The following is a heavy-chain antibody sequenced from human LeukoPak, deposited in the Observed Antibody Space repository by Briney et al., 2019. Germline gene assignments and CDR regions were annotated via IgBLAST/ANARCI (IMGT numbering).Heavy chain of an antibody. D-gene: IGHD6-19*01. CDR2: ISAYNGNT. J-gene: IGHJ4*02. V-gene: IGHV1-18*04. Sequence: ASVKVSCKASGYTFTSYGISWARQAPGQGLEWMGWISAYNGNTNYAQKFQDRVTMTTDTSTTTAYMELRSLESDDTAVYYCARHSGSGWQALGYWGQGTLVTVSS. CDR3: ARHSGSGWQALGY. CDR1: GYTFTSYG.